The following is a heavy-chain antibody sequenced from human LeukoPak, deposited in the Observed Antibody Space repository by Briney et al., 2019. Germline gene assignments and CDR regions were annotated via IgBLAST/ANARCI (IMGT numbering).Heavy chain of an antibody. Sequence: ASVKVSCKASGFIFTKFAFTWVRQAPGQGLEWMGWISAYNGNTNYAQKLQGRVTMTTDTSTSTAYMELTSLRSDDTAVYYCARMGGARGTYYEVYFDYWGQGTLVTVSS. CDR2: ISAYNGNT. J-gene: IGHJ4*02. D-gene: IGHD1-26*01. CDR1: GFIFTKFA. CDR3: ARMGGARGTYYEVYFDY. V-gene: IGHV1-18*01.